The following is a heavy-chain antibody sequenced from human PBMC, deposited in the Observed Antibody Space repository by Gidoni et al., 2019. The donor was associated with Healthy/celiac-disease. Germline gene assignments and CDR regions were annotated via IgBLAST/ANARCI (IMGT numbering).Heavy chain of an antibody. CDR2: IYYSGST. Sequence: QLQLQESGPGLVKPSETLSLTCTVSGGSISSSSYYWGWLRQPPGKGLEWIGSIYYSGSTYYNPSLKSRVTISVDTSKNQFSLKLSSVTAADTAVYYCARGNWFDPWGQGTLVTVSS. J-gene: IGHJ5*02. V-gene: IGHV4-39*01. CDR3: ARGNWFDP. CDR1: GGSISSSSYY.